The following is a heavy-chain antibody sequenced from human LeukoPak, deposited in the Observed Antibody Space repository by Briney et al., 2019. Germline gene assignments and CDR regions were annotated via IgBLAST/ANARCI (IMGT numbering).Heavy chain of an antibody. CDR3: ARGYYDFWSGYSGFFDY. CDR1: GYTFTSYD. Sequence: ASVKVSCKASGYTFTSYDINWVRQATGQGLEWMGWMNPNSGGTNYAQKFQGRVTMTRDTSISTAYMELSRLRSDDTAVYYCARGYYDFWSGYSGFFDYWGQGTPVTVSS. CDR2: MNPNSGGT. V-gene: IGHV1-2*02. J-gene: IGHJ4*02. D-gene: IGHD3-3*01.